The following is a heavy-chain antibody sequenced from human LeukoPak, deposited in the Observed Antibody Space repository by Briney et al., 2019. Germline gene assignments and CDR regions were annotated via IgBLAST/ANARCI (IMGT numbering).Heavy chain of an antibody. CDR2: ISYDESNK. D-gene: IGHD6-13*01. V-gene: IGHV3-30*01. Sequence: GGSLRLSCAASGFTFSSYAMHWVRQAPGKGLEWVAVISYDESNKYYADSVKGRFTISRDNSKNTLYLQMNSLRAEDTAVYYCARVATSSSWYYWFDPWGQGTLVTVSS. CDR3: ARVATSSSWYYWFDP. J-gene: IGHJ5*02. CDR1: GFTFSSYA.